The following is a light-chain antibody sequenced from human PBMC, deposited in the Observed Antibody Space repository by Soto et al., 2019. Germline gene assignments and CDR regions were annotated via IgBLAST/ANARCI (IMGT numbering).Light chain of an antibody. CDR2: GNS. Sequence: QAVVKQPPSVSGAPGQRVTIFCTGSSSNIGAGYDVHWYQQLPGTAPKLLIYGNSNRPSGVPDRFSGSKSGTSASLAITGLQAEDEADYYCQSYDSSLSGSRVFGGGTQLTVL. CDR3: QSYDSSLSGSRV. J-gene: IGLJ2*01. V-gene: IGLV1-40*01. CDR1: SSNIGAGYD.